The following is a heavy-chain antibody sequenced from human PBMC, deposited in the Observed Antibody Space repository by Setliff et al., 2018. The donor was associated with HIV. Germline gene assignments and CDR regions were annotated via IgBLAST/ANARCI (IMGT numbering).Heavy chain of an antibody. D-gene: IGHD4-17*01. CDR2: ISGYNGNT. Sequence: ASVKVSCKASGYTFTSYGISWVRQAPGQGLEWMGWISGYNGNTNYAQKLQGRVTMTTDTSTTTAYMELRSLRSDDTAVYYCARQAVTTSGSDYWGQGTQVTSPQ. V-gene: IGHV1-18*01. CDR1: GYTFTSYG. CDR3: ARQAVTTSGSDY. J-gene: IGHJ4*02.